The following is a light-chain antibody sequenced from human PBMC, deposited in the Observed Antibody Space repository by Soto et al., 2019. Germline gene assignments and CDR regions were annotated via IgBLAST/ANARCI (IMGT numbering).Light chain of an antibody. CDR3: CSYAGDYTVV. V-gene: IGLV2-11*01. J-gene: IGLJ1*01. CDR2: DVK. Sequence: QSALTQPRSVSGSPGQSVTISCTGTSSDVGGYNYVTWYQQYPGKAPKVMIYDVKTRPSGVPDRFSGSKSGNTASLTISGLQAEDEADYYCCSYAGDYTVVFGTGTKLTVI. CDR1: SSDVGGYNY.